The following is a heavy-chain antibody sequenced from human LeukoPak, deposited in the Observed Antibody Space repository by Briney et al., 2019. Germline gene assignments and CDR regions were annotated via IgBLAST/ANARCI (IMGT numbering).Heavy chain of an antibody. J-gene: IGHJ4*02. CDR3: ARAPGMTVTTRLDY. CDR2: IYYSGST. CDR1: GGSISSYY. D-gene: IGHD4-17*01. Sequence: SETLSLTCTVSGGSISSYYWSWIRQPPGKGLEWIGYIYYSGSTNYNPSLKSRVTISVDTSKNQFSLKLSSVTAADTAVYYCARAPGMTVTTRLDYWGQGTLVTVSS. V-gene: IGHV4-59*12.